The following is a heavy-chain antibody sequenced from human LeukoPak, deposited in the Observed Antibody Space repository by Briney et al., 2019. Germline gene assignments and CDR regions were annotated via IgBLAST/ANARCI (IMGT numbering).Heavy chain of an antibody. J-gene: IGHJ4*02. V-gene: IGHV4-39*07. CDR3: ARDPWSGYFDY. CDR2: AYHSGST. CDR1: GASISSESYY. D-gene: IGHD3-3*01. Sequence: SETLSLTCTVAGASISSESYYWGWIRQPPGKGLEWIGAAYHSGSTTYNPSLKSRVTIFVDTSKNQFSLQLSSVTAADTAVYYCARDPWSGYFDYWGQGTLVTVSS.